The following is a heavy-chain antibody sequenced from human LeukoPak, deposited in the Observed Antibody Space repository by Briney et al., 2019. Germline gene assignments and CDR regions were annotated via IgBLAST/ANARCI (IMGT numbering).Heavy chain of an antibody. J-gene: IGHJ3*02. Sequence: ASVKVSCKASGDTFTSYGISWVRQAPGQGLEWMGWISAYNGNTNYAQKLQGRVTMTTDTSTSTAYMELRSLRSDDTAVYYCARAPTYYYDSSGYSGDAFDIWGQGTMVTVSS. CDR2: ISAYNGNT. CDR3: ARAPTYYYDSSGYSGDAFDI. V-gene: IGHV1-18*01. CDR1: GDTFTSYG. D-gene: IGHD3-22*01.